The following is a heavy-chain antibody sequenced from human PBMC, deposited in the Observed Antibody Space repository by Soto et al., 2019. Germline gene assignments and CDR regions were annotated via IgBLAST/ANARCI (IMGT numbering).Heavy chain of an antibody. CDR1: GFTVTSYA. D-gene: IGHD4-4*01. CDR3: ASDSRYGNPRVEH. CDR2: ISGDGGTS. V-gene: IGHV3-23*01. J-gene: IGHJ4*02. Sequence: GWSLRLSCAASGFTVTSYAMSWVRQAPGKGLEWVSVISGDGGTSYYADSVRGRFTISRDFSKNTVILQMNSLRAEDTAIYYCASDSRYGNPRVEHWGQGPLVT.